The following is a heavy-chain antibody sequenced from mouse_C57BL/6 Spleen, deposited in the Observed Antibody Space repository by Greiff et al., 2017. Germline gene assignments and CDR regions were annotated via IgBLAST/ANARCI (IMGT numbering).Heavy chain of an antibody. CDR1: GYTFTSFW. J-gene: IGHJ3*01. D-gene: IGHD2-4*01. CDR3: ARWNYDHEGFAY. V-gene: IGHV1-72*01. Sequence: QSCTASGYTFTSFWMHWVTQRPGRGLEWIGRIDPNSGGTKYNEKCKSKATLTVDKPSSTAYMQLSSLTSEDSAVYYCARWNYDHEGFAYWGQGALVTVSA. CDR2: IDPNSGGT.